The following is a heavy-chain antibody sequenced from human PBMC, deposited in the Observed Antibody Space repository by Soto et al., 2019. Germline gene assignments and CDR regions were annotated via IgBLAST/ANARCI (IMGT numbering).Heavy chain of an antibody. J-gene: IGHJ5*02. V-gene: IGHV4-30-4*01. CDR1: GGSIRSGDYY. CDR3: ARAPGGDRGDYRIVRFGWFDL. CDR2: IYYSGST. D-gene: IGHD4-17*01. Sequence: QVQLQESGPGLVKPSQTLSLTCTVSGGSIRSGDYYWSWIRQPPGKGLEWIGYIYYSGSTYYNPSLKRRVTISGDTSKNQFSLKLVSVTAAYTAVYYWARAPGGDRGDYRIVRFGWFDLWGQVTLVTVSS.